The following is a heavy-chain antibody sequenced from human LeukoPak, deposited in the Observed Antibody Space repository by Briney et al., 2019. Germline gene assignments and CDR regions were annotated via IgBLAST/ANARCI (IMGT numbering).Heavy chain of an antibody. CDR3: ARGKEVTAMAYYFDY. D-gene: IGHD2-21*02. Sequence: PGGSLRLSCAASGFTVSSNYMSWVRQAPGKGREWVSVIYSGGSTYYADSVKGRFTISRHNSKNTLYLQMNSLRAEDTAVYYCARGKEVTAMAYYFDYWGQGTLVTVSS. CDR1: GFTVSSNY. J-gene: IGHJ4*02. CDR2: IYSGGST. V-gene: IGHV3-53*04.